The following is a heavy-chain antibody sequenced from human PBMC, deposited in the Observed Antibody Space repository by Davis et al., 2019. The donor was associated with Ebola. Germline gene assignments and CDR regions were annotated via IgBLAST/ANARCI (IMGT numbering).Heavy chain of an antibody. CDR3: ARGWLRSGLDV. CDR1: GDRVPSVG. D-gene: IGHD5-12*01. Sequence: HSLTLSLTCAISGDRVPSVGWNWIRQSPSRGLEWLGRTYYKSKWYNDYAVSVKSRITINPDTSKNQFSLQLNSVTPEDTAVYYCARGWLRSGLDVWGKGAAVIVSS. V-gene: IGHV6-1*01. J-gene: IGHJ6*04. CDR2: TYYKSKWYN.